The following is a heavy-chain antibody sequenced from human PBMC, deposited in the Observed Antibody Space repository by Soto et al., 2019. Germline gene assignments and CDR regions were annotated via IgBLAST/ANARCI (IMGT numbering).Heavy chain of an antibody. J-gene: IGHJ4*02. CDR2: IKSKTDGGTT. CDR1: GFSFTNAW. CDR3: TTDRGIPELVIFAS. Sequence: EVQLVESGGGLVKPGGSLRLSCATSGFSFTNAWMSWVRQVPGKGLEWVGRIKSKTDGGTTEYPAPVKGRFTISRDDSKNTLSLQMDSLKSEDTGLYYCTTDRGIPELVIFASWGLGTLVTVSS. V-gene: IGHV3-15*01. D-gene: IGHD1-7*01.